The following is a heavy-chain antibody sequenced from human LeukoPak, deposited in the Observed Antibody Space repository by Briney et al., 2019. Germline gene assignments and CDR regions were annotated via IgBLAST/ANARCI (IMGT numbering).Heavy chain of an antibody. D-gene: IGHD3-22*01. CDR1: GGSIGSHT. J-gene: IGHJ5*02. CDR3: ARGGYYYDSNGYNWFDP. Sequence: PSETLSLTCTVSGGSIGSHTWSWIRQPPGKGLEWIGYIYYTGSTNYNPSLKSRVTMSVDTSKNQFSLELSSVTAADTAIYYWARGGYYYDSNGYNWFDPWGQGTLVTVSS. V-gene: IGHV4-59*11. CDR2: IYYTGST.